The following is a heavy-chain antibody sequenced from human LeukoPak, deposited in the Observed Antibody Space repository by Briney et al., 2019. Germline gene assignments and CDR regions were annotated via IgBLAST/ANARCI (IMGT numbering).Heavy chain of an antibody. D-gene: IGHD5-12*01. CDR1: GYTFTGYY. V-gene: IGHV1-2*02. CDR3: ARDSGYDGDFDY. J-gene: IGHJ4*02. Sequence: ASVKVSCKASGYTFTGYYMHWVRQAPGQGLEWMGWINPNSGGTNYAQKFQGRVTMTRDTSISAAYMELSRLRSDDTAVYYCARDSGYDGDFDYWGQGTLVTVSS. CDR2: INPNSGGT.